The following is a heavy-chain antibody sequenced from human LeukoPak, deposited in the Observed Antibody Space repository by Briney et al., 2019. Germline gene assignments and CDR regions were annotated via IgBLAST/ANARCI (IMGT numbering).Heavy chain of an antibody. Sequence: SVTVSCKASGGTFSSYAISWVRQAPGQGLEWMGRIIPILGIANYAQKFQGRVTITADKSTSTAYMELSSLRSEDTAVYYCASSSSWYYFDYWGQGTLVTVSS. D-gene: IGHD6-13*01. CDR2: IIPILGIA. CDR1: GGTFSSYA. J-gene: IGHJ4*02. CDR3: ASSSSWYYFDY. V-gene: IGHV1-69*04.